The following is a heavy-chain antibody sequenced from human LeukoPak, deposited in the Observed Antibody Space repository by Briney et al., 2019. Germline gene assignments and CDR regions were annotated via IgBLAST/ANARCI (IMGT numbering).Heavy chain of an antibody. CDR1: GFAFSSYE. D-gene: IGHD6-19*01. J-gene: IGHJ4*02. CDR2: ISGDGRAI. CDR3: ATSLSGWFGPSAYY. Sequence: GGCLRLSCVASGFAFSSYEMSWVRQAPGKGLEWVSFISGDGRAIHYADSVRGRFTISADNARNSVFLQVNSLRAEDTAVYYCATSLSGWFGPSAYYCGQGTLVTVSS. V-gene: IGHV3-48*03.